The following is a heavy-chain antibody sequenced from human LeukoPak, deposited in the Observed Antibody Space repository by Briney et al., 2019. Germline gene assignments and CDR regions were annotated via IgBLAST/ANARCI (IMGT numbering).Heavy chain of an antibody. V-gene: IGHV1-2*02. CDR2: INGNSGGT. Sequence: ALVKVSCKASGYTLTGYYMHWVRQAPGQGPEWMGWINGNSGGTKYAQKFEGRVTMTSDTSTSTVQMDLGTLRSDDTAVYYCARENIEQWPAFDYWGQGTPVTVSS. CDR1: GYTLTGYY. CDR3: ARENIEQWPAFDY. D-gene: IGHD1/OR15-1a*01. J-gene: IGHJ4*02.